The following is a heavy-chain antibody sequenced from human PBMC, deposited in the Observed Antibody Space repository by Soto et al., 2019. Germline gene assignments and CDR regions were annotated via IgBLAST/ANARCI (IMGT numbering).Heavy chain of an antibody. D-gene: IGHD3-3*01. CDR3: ARDRSISDFWSGYYTSFDY. V-gene: IGHV3-30-3*01. CDR1: GFTFSSYA. J-gene: IGHJ4*02. Sequence: QVQLVESGGGVVQPGRSLRLSCAASGFTFSSYAMHWVRQAPGKGLEWVAVISYDGNNKYYADSVKGRFTISSDTSKNTLYLQMNSLGAEDTAVYYCARDRSISDFWSGYYTSFDYWGQGTLVTVSS. CDR2: ISYDGNNK.